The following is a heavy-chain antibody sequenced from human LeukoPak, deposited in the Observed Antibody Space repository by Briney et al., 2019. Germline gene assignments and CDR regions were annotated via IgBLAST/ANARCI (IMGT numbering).Heavy chain of an antibody. CDR2: ISGSGGST. CDR1: GFTFSSYA. Sequence: GGFLRLSCAASGFTFSSYAMSWVRQAPGKGLEWVSAISGSGGSTYYADSVKGRFTISRDNSKNTLYLQMNSLRAEDTAVYYCAKDGLRGSPFRGFDYWGQGTLVTVSS. CDR3: AKDGLRGSPFRGFDY. J-gene: IGHJ4*02. V-gene: IGHV3-23*01. D-gene: IGHD3-16*01.